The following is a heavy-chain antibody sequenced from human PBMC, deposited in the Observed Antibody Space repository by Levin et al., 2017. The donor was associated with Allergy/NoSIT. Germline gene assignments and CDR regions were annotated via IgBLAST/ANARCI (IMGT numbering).Heavy chain of an antibody. J-gene: IGHJ2*01. Sequence: PSETLSLTCTVSGGSISGSSYYWGWVRQPPGKGLEWIGSVYYSGSTYYNPSLKSRVAISVDMSKNQFSLKLNSVTAADTSIYYCALRAGPLIPYWYFDLWGRGNLVTVSS. CDR2: VYYSGST. CDR1: GGSISGSSYY. V-gene: IGHV4-39*01. CDR3: ALRAGPLIPYWYFDL.